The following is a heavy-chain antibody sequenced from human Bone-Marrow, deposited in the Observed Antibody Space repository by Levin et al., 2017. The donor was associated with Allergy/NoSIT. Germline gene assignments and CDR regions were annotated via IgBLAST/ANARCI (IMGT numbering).Heavy chain of an antibody. J-gene: IGHJ6*02. CDR1: GGSINTYS. CDR2: IDESGTT. D-gene: IGHD3-16*01. CDR3: ARVVLTIRWGERDGGDHYYGLDV. V-gene: IGHV4-4*07. Sequence: RPSETLSLTCTVSGGSINTYSWSWVRQSAGKGLEWIGHIDESGTTKYNPSLKSRVTMSLDAPNNEVSLRLSSVTAADTAIYYCARVVLTIRWGERDGGDHYYGLDVWGQGTTVTVSS.